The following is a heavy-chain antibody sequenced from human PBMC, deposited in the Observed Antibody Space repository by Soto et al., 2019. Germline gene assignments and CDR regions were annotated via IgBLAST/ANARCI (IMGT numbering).Heavy chain of an antibody. D-gene: IGHD3-3*01. J-gene: IGHJ4*02. CDR2: IWYDGSNK. Sequence: QVQLVESGGGVVQPGRSLRLSCAASGFTFSSYGMHWVRQAPGKGLEWVAVIWYDGSNKYYADSVKGRFTISRDNSKNTLYLQMNSLRAEDTAVYYCARGTYYDFWSGYYSIWGYFDYWGQGTLVTVSS. CDR3: ARGTYYDFWSGYYSIWGYFDY. CDR1: GFTFSSYG. V-gene: IGHV3-33*01.